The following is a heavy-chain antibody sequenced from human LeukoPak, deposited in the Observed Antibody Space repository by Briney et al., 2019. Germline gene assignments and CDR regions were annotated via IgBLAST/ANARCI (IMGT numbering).Heavy chain of an antibody. Sequence: SETLSLTCTVSGGSISSGSYYWGWIRLPPGKGLEWIGYIYHSGSTYYNPSLKSRVTISVDRSKNQFSLKLSSVTAADTAVYYCATSYDFWSGYDYWGQGTLVTVSS. CDR2: IYHSGST. J-gene: IGHJ4*02. D-gene: IGHD3-3*01. CDR3: ATSYDFWSGYDY. CDR1: GGSISSGSYY. V-gene: IGHV4-39*07.